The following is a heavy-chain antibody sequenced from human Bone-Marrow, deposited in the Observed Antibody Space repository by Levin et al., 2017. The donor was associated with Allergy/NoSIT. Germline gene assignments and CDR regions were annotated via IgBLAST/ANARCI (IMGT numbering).Heavy chain of an antibody. V-gene: IGHV4-59*12. CDR1: GGSITTYY. CDR3: ARVYCSGTSCYTLDS. J-gene: IGHJ4*02. CDR2: LYNSGNT. D-gene: IGHD2-2*02. Sequence: SETLSLTCIVSGGSITTYYWSWLRQPPGKGLEWIGYLYNSGNTNYNPSLKSRLTISVDTSKNQFSLRLSSVTAADTAVYFCARVYCSGTSCYTLDSWGQGVLVTVSS.